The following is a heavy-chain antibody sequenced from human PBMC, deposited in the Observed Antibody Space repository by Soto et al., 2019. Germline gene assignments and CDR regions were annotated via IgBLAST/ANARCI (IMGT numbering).Heavy chain of an antibody. CDR3: ARGIAGRYQGRYYYGMDV. Sequence: QVQLQESGPGLVKPSETLSLTCTVSGGSVSSGSYYWSWIRQPPGKGLEWIGYIYYSGSTNYNPPLQRRVXLXVXXSKHQFPLKLSSVTAADTAVYYCARGIAGRYQGRYYYGMDVWGQGTTVTVSS. CDR1: GGSVSSGSYY. J-gene: IGHJ6*02. CDR2: IYYSGST. D-gene: IGHD2-2*01. V-gene: IGHV4-61*01.